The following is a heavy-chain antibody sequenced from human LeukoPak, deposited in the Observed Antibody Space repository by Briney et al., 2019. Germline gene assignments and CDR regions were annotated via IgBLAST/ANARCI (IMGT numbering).Heavy chain of an antibody. CDR2: ISGSGDYT. D-gene: IGHD3-10*01. CDR3: AKVTYGSGTYGAFDS. V-gene: IGHV3-23*01. CDR1: GFTFSSHG. Sequence: GGSLRLSCAASGFTFSSHGMSWVRQAPGKGLEWVSTISGSGDYTYYADSVKGRFTISRDNSKNTLYLQMNSLRAEDTAVYYCAKVTYGSGTYGAFDSWGQGTLVTVSA. J-gene: IGHJ4*02.